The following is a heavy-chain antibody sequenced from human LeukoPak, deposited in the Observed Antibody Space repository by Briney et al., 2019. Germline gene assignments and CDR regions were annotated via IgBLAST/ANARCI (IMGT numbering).Heavy chain of an antibody. J-gene: IGHJ4*02. CDR3: SRGGGYYDSSGLDPPGY. Sequence: GGSLRLSCAASGFTFSSYSMNWVRQAPGQGLEWVSSISSSISYIYSADSVKGRFTFSRDNAKNSLYLQMNSLRAAATAVLYFSRGGGYYDSSGLDPPGYWGKGTLVTVSS. D-gene: IGHD3-22*01. V-gene: IGHV3-21*01. CDR2: ISSSISYI. CDR1: GFTFSSYS.